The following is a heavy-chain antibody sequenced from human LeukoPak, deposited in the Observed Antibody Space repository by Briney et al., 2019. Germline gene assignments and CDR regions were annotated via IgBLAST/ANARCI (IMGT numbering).Heavy chain of an antibody. Sequence: GGSLRLSCVASGFTFSRYAMSWVRQALGKGLEYVSAISAGAGAAGTYYADSVKGRFSISRDNSKSTLYLQVNSLRAEDTAVYYYARVIHNYIDYFDYWGQGTLVTVSS. J-gene: IGHJ4*02. CDR3: ARVIHNYIDYFDY. CDR2: ISAGAGAAGT. V-gene: IGHV3-23*01. D-gene: IGHD3-16*02. CDR1: GFTFSRYA.